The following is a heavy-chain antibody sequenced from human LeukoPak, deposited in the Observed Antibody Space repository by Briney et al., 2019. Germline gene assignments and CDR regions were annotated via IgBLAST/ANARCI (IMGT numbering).Heavy chain of an antibody. J-gene: IGHJ4*02. CDR3: TLIEGWGSGSYYRDF. CDR2: VKSRSAGETT. CDR1: GFSISNDW. D-gene: IGHD3-10*01. Sequence: GGSLRLSCAASGFSISNDWMSWVRQAPGKGLEWVARVKSRSAGETTDYAAPVKGRFTIPRDDSKNTLYLQMNSLKTEDTAVYYCTLIEGWGSGSYYRDFWGQGTLVTVSS. V-gene: IGHV3-15*01.